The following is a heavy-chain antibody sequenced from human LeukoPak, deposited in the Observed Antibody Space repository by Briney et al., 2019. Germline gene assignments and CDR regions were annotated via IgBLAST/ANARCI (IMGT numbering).Heavy chain of an antibody. Sequence: SETLSLTCAVYGGSFSGYYWSWIRQPPGKELEWIGEINHSGSTNYNPPLKRRVTNSVDTSKNQFSLQLSSVTGADTAVYYCARNPDCSSPSCYGTNRFDPWGQGTLVTVSS. D-gene: IGHD2-2*01. CDR2: INHSGST. J-gene: IGHJ5*02. CDR3: ARNPDCSSPSCYGTNRFDP. CDR1: GGSFSGYY. V-gene: IGHV4-34*01.